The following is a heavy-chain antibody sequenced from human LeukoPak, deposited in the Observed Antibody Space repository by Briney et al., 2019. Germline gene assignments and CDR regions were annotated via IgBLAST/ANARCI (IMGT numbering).Heavy chain of an antibody. CDR2: IYYSGST. Sequence: SETLSLTCTVSGGSISSGDYYWSWIRQPPGKGLEWVGYIYYSGSTYYNPSLKSRVTISVDTSKNQFSLKLSSVTAADTAVYYCASSPYGPWYFDLWGRGTLVTVSS. D-gene: IGHD4-17*01. J-gene: IGHJ2*01. V-gene: IGHV4-30-4*01. CDR3: ASSPYGPWYFDL. CDR1: GGSISSGDYY.